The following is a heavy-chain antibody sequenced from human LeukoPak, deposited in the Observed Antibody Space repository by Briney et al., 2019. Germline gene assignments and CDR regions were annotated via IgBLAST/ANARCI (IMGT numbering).Heavy chain of an antibody. CDR1: GYTFTYRY. CDR2: ITPFNGNT. D-gene: IGHD3-9*01. J-gene: IGHJ5*02. CDR3: ARGEGLTGYPFRP. V-gene: IGHV1-45*02. Sequence: GASVKVSCKASGYTFTYRYLHWVRQAPGQALEWMGWITPFNGNTNYAQKFQGRVTIAADESTSTAYMELSSLRSEDTAVYYCARGEGLTGYPFRPWGQGTLVTVSS.